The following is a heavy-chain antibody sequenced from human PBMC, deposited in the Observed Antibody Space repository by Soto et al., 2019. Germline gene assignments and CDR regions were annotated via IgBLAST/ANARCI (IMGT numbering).Heavy chain of an antibody. V-gene: IGHV1-18*01. D-gene: IGHD1-26*01. CDR3: AREGGIVGATTVDY. CDR1: GYTFTSYG. J-gene: IGHJ4*02. CDR2: ISAYNGDR. Sequence: ASVKVSCKASGYTFTSYGISWVRQAPGQGLGWMGWISAYNGDRKYAQKLQGRVTMTTDTSTSTAYMELRSLRSDDTAVYYCAREGGIVGATTVDYWGQGTLVTVSS.